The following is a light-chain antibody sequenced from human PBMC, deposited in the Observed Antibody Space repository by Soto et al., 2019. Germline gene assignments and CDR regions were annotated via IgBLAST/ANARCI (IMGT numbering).Light chain of an antibody. CDR1: SSEVGSYNC. Sequence: QSALTQPASVSGSPGQSITISCTGTSSEVGSYNCVSWYQQHPGKAPKLMIYDGSKRPSGVSNRFSGSKSGNTASLTISGLQAEDEADCSCCSGAGSVVFGGGTKVTVL. CDR3: CSGAGSVV. J-gene: IGLJ2*01. V-gene: IGLV2-23*01. CDR2: DGS.